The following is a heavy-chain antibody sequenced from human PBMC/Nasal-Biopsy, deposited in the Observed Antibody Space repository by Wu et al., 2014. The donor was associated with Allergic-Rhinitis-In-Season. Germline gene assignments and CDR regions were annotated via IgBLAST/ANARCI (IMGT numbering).Heavy chain of an antibody. D-gene: IGHD3-3*01. V-gene: IGHV3-23*01. Sequence: LRLSCAASGFTFSSYAMTWVRQAPGKGLEWVSAISGTGGSTYYADSVKGRFTISRDNSKNTLYLQMNSLRAEDTAVYYCAKDLGLWSGYYMNWFDPWGQGTLVTVFS. CDR2: ISGTGGST. CDR3: AKDLGLWSGYYMNWFDP. J-gene: IGHJ5*02. CDR1: GFTFSSYA.